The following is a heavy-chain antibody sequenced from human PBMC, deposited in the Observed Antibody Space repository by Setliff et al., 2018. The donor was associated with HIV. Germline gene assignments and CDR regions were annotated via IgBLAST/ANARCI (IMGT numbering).Heavy chain of an antibody. Sequence: ASVKVSCKPSEYSFTSYDINWVRQAAGQGLEWMGWMNPDSRNTGYAQRFQGRVTMTRDTSISTAYMELSRLRSDDTAVYYCARDGGQQWLVDSGGWFDPWGQGTLVTVSS. J-gene: IGHJ5*02. CDR3: ARDGGQQWLVDSGGWFDP. CDR2: MNPDSRNT. D-gene: IGHD6-19*01. CDR1: EYSFTSYD. V-gene: IGHV1-8*01.